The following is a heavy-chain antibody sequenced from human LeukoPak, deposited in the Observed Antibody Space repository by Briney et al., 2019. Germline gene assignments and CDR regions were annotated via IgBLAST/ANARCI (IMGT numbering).Heavy chain of an antibody. CDR3: AKQLQGYCSGGSCYVTAVDY. D-gene: IGHD2-15*01. V-gene: IGHV3-30*18. CDR2: MSYDGSNK. Sequence: GGSLRLSCAASGFTFSSYNMNWVRQAPGKGLEWVAVMSYDGSNKFYADSVKGRFTISRDNSKNTLYLQMNSLRAEDTAVYYCAKQLQGYCSGGSCYVTAVDYWGQGTLVTVSS. J-gene: IGHJ4*02. CDR1: GFTFSSYN.